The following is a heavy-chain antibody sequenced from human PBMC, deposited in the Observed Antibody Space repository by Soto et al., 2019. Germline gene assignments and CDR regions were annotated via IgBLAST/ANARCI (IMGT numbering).Heavy chain of an antibody. J-gene: IGHJ4*02. Sequence: QITLNESGPTQVKPRQTLTLTCTFSGFSLTTSGVGVGWFRQSPGKAPEWLALIYWDDDKRYSPSLKSRLTITKDTSKNQVVLTMADLDPADTATYYCAHRVLRTVFGLVTTTAIYFDFWGQGTPVAVSS. CDR1: GFSLTTSGVG. D-gene: IGHD3-3*01. V-gene: IGHV2-5*02. CDR2: IYWDDDK. CDR3: AHRVLRTVFGLVTTTAIYFDF.